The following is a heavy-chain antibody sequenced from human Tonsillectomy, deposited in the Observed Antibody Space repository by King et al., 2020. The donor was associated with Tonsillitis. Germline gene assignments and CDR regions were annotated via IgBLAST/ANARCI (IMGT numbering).Heavy chain of an antibody. V-gene: IGHV3-30-3*01. J-gene: IGHJ4*02. D-gene: IGHD2-2*02. CDR1: GFTFSSYA. CDR3: ARSLAYCSTTTCYNENGSFDY. CDR2: ISYEGSNK. Sequence: VQLVESGGGVVQPGRSLRLSCAASGFTFSSYALHWVRQAPGKGLEWVAVISYEGSNKYYADSVKGRFTISRDNSKKTVYLQMNSLRAEDTAGYYCARSLAYCSTTTCYNENGSFDYWGQGTLVTVSS.